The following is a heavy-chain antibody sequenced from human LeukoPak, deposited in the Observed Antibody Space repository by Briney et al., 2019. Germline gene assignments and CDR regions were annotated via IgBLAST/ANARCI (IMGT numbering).Heavy chain of an antibody. V-gene: IGHV1-18*01. Sequence: GASVKVSCKDSGYTFTSYGISWVRQAPGQGLEWMGWISAYSGNTNYVQKLQGRVTMTTDTSTSTAYMELRSLRYDDAAIYYCARGGITMFMESDYWGQGTLVTVSS. CDR2: ISAYSGNT. D-gene: IGHD3-3*01. CDR3: ARGGITMFMESDY. J-gene: IGHJ4*02. CDR1: GYTFTSYG.